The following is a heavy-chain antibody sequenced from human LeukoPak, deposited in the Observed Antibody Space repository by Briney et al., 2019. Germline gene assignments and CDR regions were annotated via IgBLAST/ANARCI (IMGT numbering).Heavy chain of an antibody. J-gene: IGHJ5*02. CDR1: GASISGYC. V-gene: IGHV4-59*01. D-gene: IGHD6-6*01. Sequence: SETLSLTCTVSGASISGYCWNWIRQPPGKGLEWIGFICYSGTTNHNPSLKSRVTISLDTSKNHFSLKLISVTAADTAVYYCASTNLVSENGWNNWFDPWGQGTLVTVSS. CDR2: ICYSGTT. CDR3: ASTNLVSENGWNNWFDP.